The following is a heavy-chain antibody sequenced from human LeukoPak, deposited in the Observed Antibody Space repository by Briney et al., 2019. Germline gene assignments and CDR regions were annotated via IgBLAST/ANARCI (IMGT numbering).Heavy chain of an antibody. V-gene: IGHV4-59*12. J-gene: IGHJ4*02. CDR3: ARDEGSSSWLYFDF. CDR2: IYYSGST. CDR1: GGSISSYY. Sequence: SETLSLTCTVSGGSISSYYWSWIRQPPGKGLEWIGYIYYSGSTNYNPSLKSRLTISIDTSKNQFSLQLNSMSPEDTAMYYCARDEGSSSWLYFDFWGQGTLVTVSS. D-gene: IGHD6-13*01.